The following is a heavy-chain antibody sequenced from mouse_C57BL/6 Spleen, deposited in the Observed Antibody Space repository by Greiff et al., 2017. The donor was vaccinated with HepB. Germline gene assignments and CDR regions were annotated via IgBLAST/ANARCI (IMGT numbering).Heavy chain of an antibody. CDR2: INPSNGGT. D-gene: IGHD1-1*01. J-gene: IGHJ4*01. CDR1: GYTFTSYW. Sequence: QVQLQQPGTELVKPGASVKLSCKASGYTFTSYWMHWVKQRPGQGLEWIGNINPSNGGTNYNEKFKGKATLTVDKSSSTAYMQLSSLTSEDSAVYYCARGVLRGYAMDYWGQGTSVTVSS. CDR3: ARGVLRGYAMDY. V-gene: IGHV1-53*01.